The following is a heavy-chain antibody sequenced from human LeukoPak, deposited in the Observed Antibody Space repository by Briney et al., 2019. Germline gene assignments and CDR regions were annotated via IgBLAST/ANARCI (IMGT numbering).Heavy chain of an antibody. V-gene: IGHV3-15*01. CDR2: IKSNTDGGAT. CDR3: TTAVAGTQAFDY. CDR1: GFTCSNAC. J-gene: IGHJ4*02. D-gene: IGHD6-19*01. Sequence: GGTLRFSCAGSGFTCSNACMSWLPQAPGMERVWFGRIKSNTDGGATDYAARVNGRLTNSRDNSKNTLYLQMNSLKTEDTAVYYCTTAVAGTQAFDYRGQGTLVTVSS.